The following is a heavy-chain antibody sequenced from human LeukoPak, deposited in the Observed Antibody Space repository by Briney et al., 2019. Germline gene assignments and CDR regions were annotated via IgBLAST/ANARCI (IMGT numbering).Heavy chain of an antibody. J-gene: IGHJ3*02. CDR1: GFTFSSYA. D-gene: IGHD3-22*01. Sequence: PGGSLRLSCAASGFTFSSYAMHWVRQAPGKGLEWVSAIGGSGGNTFYAESVKGLFTISRDNSKNTLFLQMNSLRAEDTAVYYCATKVVTDAFDIWGQGTMVTVSS. V-gene: IGHV3-23*01. CDR3: ATKVVTDAFDI. CDR2: IGGSGGNT.